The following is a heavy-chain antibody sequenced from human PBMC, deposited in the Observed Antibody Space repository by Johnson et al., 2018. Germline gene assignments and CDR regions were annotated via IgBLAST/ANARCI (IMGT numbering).Heavy chain of an antibody. CDR3: VRELYDGYNGFDA. D-gene: IGHD5-24*01. CDR2: ISSSGRTT. Sequence: QVQLVQSGGASVRPGGSLRLSCTASGFNFGNSYMSWIRQAPGKGLEWISFISSSGRTTYAADFVKGRFTMSRDNAKNALYLEMNSLKVEDTAVYYCVRELYDGYNGFDAWGQGTQVIVSS. J-gene: IGHJ5*02. V-gene: IGHV3-11*01. CDR1: GFNFGNSY.